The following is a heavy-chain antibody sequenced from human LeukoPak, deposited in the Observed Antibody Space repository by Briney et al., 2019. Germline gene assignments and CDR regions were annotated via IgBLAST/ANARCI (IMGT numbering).Heavy chain of an antibody. Sequence: GGSLGLSCAASGFTFNGYSMHWVRQAPGKGPEYISAISGDGDTTYYADSVKGRFTISRDNSKNTLYLQMGSLRVDDRALYYCAREGSPGTLDYWGQGTLVTVSS. V-gene: IGHV3-64*02. CDR2: ISGDGDTT. CDR3: AREGSPGTLDY. J-gene: IGHJ4*02. D-gene: IGHD1-26*01. CDR1: GFTFNGYS.